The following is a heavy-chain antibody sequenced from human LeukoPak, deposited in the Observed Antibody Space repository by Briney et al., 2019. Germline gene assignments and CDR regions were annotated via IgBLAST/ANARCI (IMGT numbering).Heavy chain of an antibody. D-gene: IGHD3-10*01. CDR3: ARTSRHFYGSESNLTPWPDGMDV. CDR2: IYYIGRT. J-gene: IGHJ6*02. V-gene: IGHV4-59*01. Sequence: SETLSLTCTVSGGSINTYYRTWIRQPPGKGLEWIGYIYYIGRTDYSPTLKSRATISVDTSKNQFSLKLSSVTAADTAVYYCARTSRHFYGSESNLTPWPDGMDVWGQGTTVTVSS. CDR1: GGSINTYY.